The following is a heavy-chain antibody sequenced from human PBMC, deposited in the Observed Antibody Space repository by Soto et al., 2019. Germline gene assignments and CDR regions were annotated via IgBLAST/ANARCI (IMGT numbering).Heavy chain of an antibody. CDR3: AKALTVKTYYYDFSPINY. CDR2: VSYTGDTT. J-gene: IGHJ4*02. D-gene: IGHD3-22*01. V-gene: IGHV3-23*01. Sequence: GGSLRLSCASSGFTFSTYGMSWVRQAPGKGLEWVSSVSYTGDTTYYADSVKGRFTISRDNSKNTLYPQMNSLRAEDTAVYYCAKALTVKTYYYDFSPINYWGQGILVTVSS. CDR1: GFTFSTYG.